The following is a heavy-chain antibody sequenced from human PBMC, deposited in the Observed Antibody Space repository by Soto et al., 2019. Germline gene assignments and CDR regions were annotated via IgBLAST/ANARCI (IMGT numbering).Heavy chain of an antibody. D-gene: IGHD1-1*01. Sequence: ASVRVSCKAFGYTFTSYDIYWVRQATGQGLEWMGWMNPNTGNSAYAQKFQGRVTVTSDTSINTVHMELSSLRSEDTAVYYCARRAETNGWNGFGADKYYFDFWGQGTLVTVSS. CDR2: MNPNTGNS. CDR1: GYTFTSYD. V-gene: IGHV1-8*01. J-gene: IGHJ4*02. CDR3: ARRAETNGWNGFGADKYYFDF.